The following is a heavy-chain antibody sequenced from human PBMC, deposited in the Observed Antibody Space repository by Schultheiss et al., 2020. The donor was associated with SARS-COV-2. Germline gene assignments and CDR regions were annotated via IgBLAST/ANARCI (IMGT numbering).Heavy chain of an antibody. V-gene: IGHV3-23*01. CDR1: GFTFSSYA. CDR2: ISGSGGST. J-gene: IGHJ5*02. CDR3: AKLMGPIFGVVISPYNRFDP. D-gene: IGHD3-3*01. Sequence: GGSLRLSCAASGFTFSSYAMSWVRQAPGKGLEWVSGISGSGGSTYYADSVKGRFTISRDNSKNTLYLQMNSLRAEDTAVYYCAKLMGPIFGVVISPYNRFDPWGQGTLVTVSS.